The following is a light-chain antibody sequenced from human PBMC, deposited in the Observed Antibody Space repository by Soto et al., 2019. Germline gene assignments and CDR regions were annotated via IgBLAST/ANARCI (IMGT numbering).Light chain of an antibody. V-gene: IGLV2-23*01. CDR1: SSDVGSYNF. J-gene: IGLJ1*01. CDR2: EGS. CDR3: CSYAGSSTWV. Sequence: QSALTQPASGSGSPGQSITISCTGTSSDVGSYNFVSWYQQHPGKAPKVMIYEGSKQPSGVSNRFSGSKSGNTASLTISGLQAEDEADYYCCSYAGSSTWVFGTGTKVTVL.